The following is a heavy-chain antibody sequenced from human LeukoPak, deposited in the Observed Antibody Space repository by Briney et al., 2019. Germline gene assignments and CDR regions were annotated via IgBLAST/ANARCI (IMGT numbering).Heavy chain of an antibody. CDR1: GFTFSTYA. CDR2: ISGSGGST. CDR3: AKGPPSSSAWYGY. Sequence: GGSLRLSFAASGFTFSTYAMIWVRQAPGKGLEWVSSISGSGGSTYYADSVKGRFTISRDNSKNTLYLQMNSLRAEDTAVYYCAKGPPSSSAWYGYWGQGTLVTVSS. J-gene: IGHJ4*02. D-gene: IGHD6-13*01. V-gene: IGHV3-23*01.